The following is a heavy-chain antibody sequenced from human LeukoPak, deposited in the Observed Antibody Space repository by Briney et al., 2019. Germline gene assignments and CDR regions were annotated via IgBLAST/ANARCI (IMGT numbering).Heavy chain of an antibody. J-gene: IGHJ4*02. CDR2: IYSGGGTT. D-gene: IGHD2/OR15-2a*01. CDR1: ELTVSSNY. V-gene: IGHV3-66*01. CDR3: VSFYETY. Sequence: PGGSLRLSCVASELTVSSNYMSWVRQAPGKGLEWVSVIYSGGGTTYYADSVKGRFTISRDNAKNTVYLQMNSLRAEDTAVYYCVSFYETYWGRGTLVTVSS.